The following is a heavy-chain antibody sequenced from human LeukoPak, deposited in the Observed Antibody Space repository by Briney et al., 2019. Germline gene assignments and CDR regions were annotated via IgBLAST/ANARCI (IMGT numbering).Heavy chain of an antibody. D-gene: IGHD3-22*01. CDR3: ASEYYYGSTGLQH. CDR2: IYHSGST. J-gene: IGHJ1*01. V-gene: IGHV4-30-2*01. CDR1: GGSISSGDYS. Sequence: SQTLSLTCAVSGGSISSGDYSWSWIRQPPGKGLEWIGYIYHSGSTYYNPSLKSRVTISVDRSKNQFPLKLSSVTAADTAVYYCASEYYYGSTGLQHWGQGTLVTVSS.